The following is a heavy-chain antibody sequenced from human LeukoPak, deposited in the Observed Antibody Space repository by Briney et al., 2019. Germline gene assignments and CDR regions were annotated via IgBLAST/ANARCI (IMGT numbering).Heavy chain of an antibody. Sequence: ASVKVSCKTSGYSENFYGITWVRQVAGQGLEWMGWISAYNGNTNYAQKLQGRVTMTTDTSTSTAYMELRSLRSDDTAVYYCAREAHPYDSTALMFDPWGQGTLVTVSS. D-gene: IGHD3-22*01. J-gene: IGHJ5*02. CDR1: GYSENFYG. CDR3: AREAHPYDSTALMFDP. V-gene: IGHV1-18*01. CDR2: ISAYNGNT.